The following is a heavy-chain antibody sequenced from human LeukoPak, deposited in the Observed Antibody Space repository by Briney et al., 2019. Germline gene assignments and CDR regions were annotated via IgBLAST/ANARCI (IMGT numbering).Heavy chain of an antibody. CDR2: ISAYNGNT. J-gene: IGHJ5*02. CDR1: GYTFTSYG. D-gene: IGHD6-6*01. V-gene: IGHV1-18*01. Sequence: ASVKVSCKASGYTFTSYGISWVRQAPGQGLEWMGWISAYNGNTNYAQKLQGRVTMTTDTSTSTAYMELRSLRSDDTAVYYCATEGRSGGSSSGVWLSWFDPWGQGTLVTVSS. CDR3: ATEGRSGGSSSGVWLSWFDP.